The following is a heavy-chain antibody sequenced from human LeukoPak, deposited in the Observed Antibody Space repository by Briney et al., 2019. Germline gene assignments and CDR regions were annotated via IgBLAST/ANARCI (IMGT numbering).Heavy chain of an antibody. J-gene: IGHJ4*02. CDR1: GFTVSSNY. V-gene: IGHV3-53*04. CDR3: SRLVGATYFDY. D-gene: IGHD1-26*01. CDR2: IYGGGST. Sequence: GGSLILSCAASGFTVSSNYMTWVRQAPGKGLEWVSVIYGGGSTYYADSAKGRFTISRQTSKNTLYLQMNGLRAEDTAVYYCSRLVGATYFDYWGQGTLVTVSS.